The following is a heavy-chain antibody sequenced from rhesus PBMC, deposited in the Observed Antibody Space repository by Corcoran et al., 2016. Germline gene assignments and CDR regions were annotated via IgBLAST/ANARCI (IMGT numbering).Heavy chain of an antibody. V-gene: IGHV3S5*01. Sequence: EVQLVETGGGLVQPGGSLRLSCAASGFTFSSYGMSWVRQAPGKGLEWVSGISYTGGRTSYSDAVKSRYTLSRDNSKNPLSLQMNSLRAEDTAVYYCAKPGDTVGTNGLDSWGQGVVVTVSS. CDR1: GFTFSSYG. CDR2: ISYTGGRT. CDR3: AKPGDTVGTNGLDS. D-gene: IGHD5-42*01. J-gene: IGHJ6*01.